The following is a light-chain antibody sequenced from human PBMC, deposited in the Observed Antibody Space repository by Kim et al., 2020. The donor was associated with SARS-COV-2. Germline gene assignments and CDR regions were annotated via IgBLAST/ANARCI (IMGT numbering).Light chain of an antibody. Sequence: EIVLTQSPATLSLSPGERATLSCRASQSVNSFLAWYQQKPGQAPRLLIYDASNRATGTPARFSGSGSGTDFTLTISSLEPEDLAVYYCQQRSIWPLTFGGGTKVEIK. CDR1: QSVNSF. CDR3: QQRSIWPLT. CDR2: DAS. V-gene: IGKV3-11*01. J-gene: IGKJ4*01.